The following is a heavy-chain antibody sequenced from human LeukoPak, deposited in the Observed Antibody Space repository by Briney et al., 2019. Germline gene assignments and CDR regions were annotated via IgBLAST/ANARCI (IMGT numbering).Heavy chain of an antibody. Sequence: GESLKISCKGSGYIFAHYWIGWVRQMPGKGLEWMGIIFPYDSDTRYSPSFQGQVTISADMSIRTAYLQWSSLKASDTAMYYCARSPGGSWFDSWGQGTLVTVSS. D-gene: IGHD3-16*01. CDR1: GYIFAHYW. CDR2: IFPYDSDT. J-gene: IGHJ5*01. V-gene: IGHV5-51*01. CDR3: ARSPGGSWFDS.